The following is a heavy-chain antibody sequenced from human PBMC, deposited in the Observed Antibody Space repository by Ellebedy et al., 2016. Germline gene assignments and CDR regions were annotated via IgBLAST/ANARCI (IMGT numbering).Heavy chain of an antibody. CDR2: IYYSGST. CDR3: ARESPLPNGSGSYYYGMDV. CDR1: GGSVSSGSYY. D-gene: IGHD3-10*01. V-gene: IGHV4-61*01. Sequence: GSLRLSXTVSGGSVSSGSYYWSWIRQPPGKGLEWIGYIYYSGSTNYNPSLKSRVTISVDTSKNQFSLKLSSVTAADTAVYYCARESPLPNGSGSYYYGMDVWGQGTTVTVSS. J-gene: IGHJ6*02.